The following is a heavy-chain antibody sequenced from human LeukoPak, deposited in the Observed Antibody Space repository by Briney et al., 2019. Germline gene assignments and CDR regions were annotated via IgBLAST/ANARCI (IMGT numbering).Heavy chain of an antibody. V-gene: IGHV4-59*01. CDR2: IYYSGST. J-gene: IGHJ4*02. D-gene: IGHD6-19*01. Sequence: PSETLSLTCTVSGGSISSYYWSWIRQPPGKGLEWIGYIYYSGSTNYNPSLKSRVTISVDTSKNQFSLKLSSVTAADTAVYYCARGYSSGPLDFDYWGQGTLVTVSS. CDR3: ARGYSSGPLDFDY. CDR1: GGSISSYY.